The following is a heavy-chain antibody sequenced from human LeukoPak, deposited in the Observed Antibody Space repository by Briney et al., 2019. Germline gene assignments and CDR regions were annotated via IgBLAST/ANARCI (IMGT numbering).Heavy chain of an antibody. J-gene: IGHJ4*02. V-gene: IGHV3-23*01. CDR3: AQASIAAAGILDY. Sequence: GGSLRLSCAASGFTFSSYAMSWVRQAPGKGLEWVSTISGSGGSTYHADSVKGRFTISRDNSENTLYLQMNSLRAEDTAVHYCAQASIAAAGILDYWGQGTLVTVSS. CDR2: ISGSGGST. CDR1: GFTFSSYA. D-gene: IGHD6-13*01.